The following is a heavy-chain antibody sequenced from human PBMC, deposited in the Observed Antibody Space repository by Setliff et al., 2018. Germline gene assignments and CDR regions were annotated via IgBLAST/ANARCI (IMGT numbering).Heavy chain of an antibody. Sequence: PSETLSLTCTVSGGSISSSSYYLGWIRQPPGKGLEWIGSIYYSGSTYYNPSLKSRVTISVDTSKNQFSLKLSSVTAADTAVYYCASWGTVTLFDYWGQGTLVTVSS. D-gene: IGHD4-4*01. CDR2: IYYSGST. CDR1: GGSISSSSYY. V-gene: IGHV4-39*01. CDR3: ASWGTVTLFDY. J-gene: IGHJ4*02.